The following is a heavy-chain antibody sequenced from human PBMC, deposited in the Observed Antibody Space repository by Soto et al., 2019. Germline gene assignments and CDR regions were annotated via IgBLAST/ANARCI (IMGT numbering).Heavy chain of an antibody. CDR3: ATRDCGGDCYSLAWFDP. CDR1: GGSISSSSYY. D-gene: IGHD2-21*02. J-gene: IGHJ5*02. CDR2: IYYSGST. V-gene: IGHV4-39*01. Sequence: QLQLQESGPGLVKPSETLSLTCTVSGGSISSSSYYWGWIRQPPGKGLEWIGSIYYSGSTYYNPSLKSRVTIPVDTSKNQFSLKLSSVTAADTAVYYCATRDCGGDCYSLAWFDPWGQGTLVTVSS.